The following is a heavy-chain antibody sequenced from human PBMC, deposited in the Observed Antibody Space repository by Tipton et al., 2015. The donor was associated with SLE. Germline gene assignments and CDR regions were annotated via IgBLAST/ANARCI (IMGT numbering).Heavy chain of an antibody. CDR2: INHSGST. D-gene: IGHD6-19*01. CDR3: ARDSSIAVAGTGFDY. V-gene: IGHV4-34*01. J-gene: IGHJ4*02. CDR1: GGSFSGYY. Sequence: TLSLTCAVYGGSFSGYYWSWIRQPPGKGLEWIGEINHSGSTNYNPSLKSRVTISVDTSKNQFSLKLSSVTAADTAVYYCARDSSIAVAGTGFDYWGQGTLVTVSS.